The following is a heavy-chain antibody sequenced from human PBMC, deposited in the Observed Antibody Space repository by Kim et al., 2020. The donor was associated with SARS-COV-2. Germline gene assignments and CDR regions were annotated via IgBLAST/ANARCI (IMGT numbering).Heavy chain of an antibody. J-gene: IGHJ4*02. CDR2: DGSNK. V-gene: IGHV3-30*01. CDR3: ARAIDY. Sequence: DGSNKYYADSVKGRFTISRDNSKNTLYLQMNSLRAEDTAVYYCARAIDYWGQGTLVTVSS.